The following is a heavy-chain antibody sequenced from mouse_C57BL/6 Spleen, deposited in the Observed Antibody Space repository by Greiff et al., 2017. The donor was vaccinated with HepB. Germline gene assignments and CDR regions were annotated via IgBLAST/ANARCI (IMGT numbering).Heavy chain of an antibody. J-gene: IGHJ1*03. Sequence: VQLQQSGAELVRPGASVTLSCKASGYTFTDYEMHWVKQTPVHGLEWIGAIDPETGGTAYNQKCKGKAILTADKSSSTAYMELRSLTSEDSAVYYCTRRDGYHWYFDVWGTGTTFTVSS. CDR2: IDPETGGT. V-gene: IGHV1-15*01. CDR1: GYTFTDYE. D-gene: IGHD2-3*01. CDR3: TRRDGYHWYFDV.